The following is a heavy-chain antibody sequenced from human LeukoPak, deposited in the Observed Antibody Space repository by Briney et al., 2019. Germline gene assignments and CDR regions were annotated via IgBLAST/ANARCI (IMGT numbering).Heavy chain of an antibody. J-gene: IGHJ4*02. CDR3: AREKIGLRGYDHVDY. CDR2: IIPIFGTA. CDR1: GGTFSSYA. Sequence: GASVKVSCKASGGTFSSYAISWVRQAPGQGLEWMGGIIPIFGTANYAQKFQGRVTITADESTSTAYMELSSLRSEDTAVYYCAREKIGLRGYDHVDYWGQGTLVTVSS. D-gene: IGHD5-12*01. V-gene: IGHV1-69*13.